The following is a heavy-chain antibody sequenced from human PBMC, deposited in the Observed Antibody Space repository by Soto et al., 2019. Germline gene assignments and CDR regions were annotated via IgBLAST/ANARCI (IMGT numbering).Heavy chain of an antibody. D-gene: IGHD3-3*01. J-gene: IGHJ6*02. Sequence: SETLSLTCTVSGGSISSYYWSWIRQPPGKGLEWIGYIYYSGSTNYNPSLKSRVTISLDTSKNQFSLKLSSVTAADTAVYYFARGAHDYDFWSGYGPQEHYYDDYGMDVWGQGTTVTVSS. CDR1: GGSISSYY. V-gene: IGHV4-59*01. CDR3: ARGAHDYDFWSGYGPQEHYYDDYGMDV. CDR2: IYYSGST.